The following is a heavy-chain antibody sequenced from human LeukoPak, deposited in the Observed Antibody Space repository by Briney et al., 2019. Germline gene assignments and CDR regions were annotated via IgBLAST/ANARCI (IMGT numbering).Heavy chain of an antibody. D-gene: IGHD3-3*01. J-gene: IGHJ4*02. CDR2: IKEDGSEK. Sequence: GGSLRLSCAGFGFTFSRYLMIWVRQAPGRGLEWVANIKEDGSEKYYVDSVKGRFTISRDNAKNSLFLQMNSLRAEDTAVYYCARGLAGHSDSGDCGQGTLVTVSS. CDR3: ARGLAGHSDSGD. V-gene: IGHV3-7*05. CDR1: GFTFSRYL.